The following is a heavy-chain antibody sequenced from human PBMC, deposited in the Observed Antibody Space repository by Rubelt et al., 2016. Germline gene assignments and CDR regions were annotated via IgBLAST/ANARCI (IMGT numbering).Heavy chain of an antibody. V-gene: IGHV1-2*02. CDR3: AREVLAVAGTNYFDY. D-gene: IGHD6-19*01. Sequence: GRVTMTRDTSISTAYMELSRLRSDDTAVYYCAREVLAVAGTNYFDYWGQGTLVTVSS. J-gene: IGHJ4*02.